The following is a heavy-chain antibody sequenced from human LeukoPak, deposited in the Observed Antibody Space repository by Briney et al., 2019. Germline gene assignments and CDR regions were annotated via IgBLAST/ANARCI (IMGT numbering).Heavy chain of an antibody. J-gene: IGHJ4*02. V-gene: IGHV4-59*01. CDR1: GASISGYY. D-gene: IGHD5-24*01. CDR2: IYYSGST. Sequence: PSETLSLTCSVSGASISGYYWSWIRQPPGKGLEWFGHIYYSGSTTYNPSLKSRVTISVDTSKNQFSLKLSSVTAADTAVYYCARRVATKPKYCFDSWGQGTLVTVSS. CDR3: ARRVATKPKYCFDS.